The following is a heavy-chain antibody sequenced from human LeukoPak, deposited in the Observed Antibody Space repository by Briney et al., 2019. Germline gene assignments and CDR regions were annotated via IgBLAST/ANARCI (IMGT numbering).Heavy chain of an antibody. D-gene: IGHD3-9*01. CDR1: DGSISSGDYY. J-gene: IGHJ4*02. V-gene: IGHV4-39*07. Sequence: SETLSLTCTVSDGSISSGDYYWSWIRQPPGKGLEWIGEINHSGSTNYNPSLKSRVTISVDTSKNQFSLKLSSVTAADTAVYYCARLRYFDWSNLDYWGQGTLVTVSS. CDR3: ARLRYFDWSNLDY. CDR2: INHSGST.